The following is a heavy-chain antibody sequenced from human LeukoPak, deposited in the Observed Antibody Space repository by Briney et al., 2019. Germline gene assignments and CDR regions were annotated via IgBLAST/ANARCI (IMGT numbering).Heavy chain of an antibody. J-gene: IGHJ5*02. V-gene: IGHV4-30-2*01. CDR2: IYHSGST. CDR3: ARDTVVPAALNQDGFDP. Sequence: TPSLTCTVSGGSLSSGGYYWSWVRQPPRKGPGWVGYIYHSGSTYYNPSLKSRVTISVDRSKNQFSLKLSSVTAADTAVYYCARDTVVPAALNQDGFDPWGQGTLVTVSS. D-gene: IGHD2-2*01. CDR1: GGSLSSGGYY.